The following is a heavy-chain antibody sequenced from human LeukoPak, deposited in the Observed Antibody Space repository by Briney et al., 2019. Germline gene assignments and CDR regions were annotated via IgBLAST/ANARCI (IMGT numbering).Heavy chain of an antibody. CDR3: ARYSSGWYKY. CDR2: INHSGST. D-gene: IGHD6-19*01. V-gene: IGHV4-39*07. J-gene: IGHJ4*02. CDR1: GGSISSGSYY. Sequence: SETLSLTCTVSGGSISSGSYYWSWIRQPPGKGLEWIGEINHSGSTNYNPSLKSRVTISVDTSKNQFSLKLSSVTAADTAVYYCARYSSGWYKYWGQGTLVTVSS.